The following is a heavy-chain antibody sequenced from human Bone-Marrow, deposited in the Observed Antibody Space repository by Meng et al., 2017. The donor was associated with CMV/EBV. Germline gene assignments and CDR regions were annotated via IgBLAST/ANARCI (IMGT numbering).Heavy chain of an antibody. V-gene: IGHV1-2*02. CDR1: GYTFTSYA. CDR3: AREREDY. J-gene: IGHJ4*02. Sequence: ASVKVSCKASGYTFTSYAMHWVRQAPGQRLEWMGWSNAGSGGTNYAQKFQGRVTMTRDTSISTAYMELNRLTSDDTAVYYCAREREDYWGPGKRVTVSS. CDR2: SNAGSGGT.